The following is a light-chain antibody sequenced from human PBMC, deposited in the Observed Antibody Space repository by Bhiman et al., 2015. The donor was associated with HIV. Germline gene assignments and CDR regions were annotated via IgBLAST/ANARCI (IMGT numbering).Light chain of an antibody. CDR1: SSDVGTYNL. Sequence: QSALTQPASVSGSPGQSITISCTGTSSDVGTYNLVFWYQQHPGRAPKLMIYEVNKRPSGVPDRFSGSKSGNTASLTVSGLQAEDEADYYCSSYAGNNTLVFGGGTQLTVL. V-gene: IGLV2-23*02. CDR2: EVN. J-gene: IGLJ2*01. CDR3: SSYAGNNTLV.